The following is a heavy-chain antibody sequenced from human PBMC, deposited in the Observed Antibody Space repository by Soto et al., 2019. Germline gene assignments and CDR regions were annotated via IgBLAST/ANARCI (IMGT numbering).Heavy chain of an antibody. CDR3: VQGKGYYPGNWFDP. CDR2: ISGSGGST. D-gene: IGHD3-3*01. J-gene: IGHJ5*02. Sequence: EIQLLESGGGLVQPGGSLRLSCAASGFTFSSNAMSWVRQAPGKGLEWVSAISGSGGSTYYADSVKGWFTISRDNSKNTLYLQMNSLRAEDTAVYYCVQGKGYYPGNWFDPWGQRTLVTVSS. V-gene: IGHV3-23*01. CDR1: GFTFSSNA.